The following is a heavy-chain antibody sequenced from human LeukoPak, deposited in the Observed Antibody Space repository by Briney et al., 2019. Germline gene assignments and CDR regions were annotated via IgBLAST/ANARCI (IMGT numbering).Heavy chain of an antibody. Sequence: PGRSLRLSCAASEFTFSSYAMHWVRQAPGKGLEWVAVISYDGSNKYYADSVKGRFTISRDNSKNTLYLQMNSLRAEDTAVYYCARGLWELRNTYFDYWGQGTLVTVSS. D-gene: IGHD1-26*01. CDR2: ISYDGSNK. CDR3: ARGLWELRNTYFDY. V-gene: IGHV3-30-3*01. CDR1: EFTFSSYA. J-gene: IGHJ4*02.